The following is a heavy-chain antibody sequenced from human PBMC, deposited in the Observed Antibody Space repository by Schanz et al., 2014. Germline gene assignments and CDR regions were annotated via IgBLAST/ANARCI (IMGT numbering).Heavy chain of an antibody. Sequence: QGHLVQSGAEVKEPGASVQVSCKSSGYTFTDYHIHWVRQAPGQGLEWMGIINPGGGSTSYAQKFQGRVTMTTDTSTSTVYMELRSLTSDDSAVYYCARDRDQWDGNYLDYWGQGTLVTVSS. J-gene: IGHJ4*02. CDR2: INPGGGST. CDR1: GYTFTDYH. V-gene: IGHV1-46*01. CDR3: ARDRDQWDGNYLDY. D-gene: IGHD1-26*01.